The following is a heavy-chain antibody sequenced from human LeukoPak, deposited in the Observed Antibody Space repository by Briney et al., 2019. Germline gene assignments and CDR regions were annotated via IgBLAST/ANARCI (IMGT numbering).Heavy chain of an antibody. CDR1: QGTSTSHV. CDR3: ARDPQSVATMKNAFDL. CDR2: IIPIFGMI. D-gene: IGHD5-12*01. J-gene: IGHJ3*01. V-gene: IGHV1-69*10. Sequence: ASVKVSCKSSQGTSTSHVVTWVRQAPGQGLEWMGSIIPIFGMIHHAPKFQDRVTITADKATTTVYMELNSLTSDDTAVYYCARDPQSVATMKNAFDLWGQGTMIIVSS.